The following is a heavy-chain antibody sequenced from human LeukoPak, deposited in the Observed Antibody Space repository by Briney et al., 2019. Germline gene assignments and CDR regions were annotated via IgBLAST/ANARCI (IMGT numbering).Heavy chain of an antibody. CDR3: AREGYSYGLGPYGMDV. V-gene: IGHV3-21*01. CDR2: IGSSSSYI. Sequence: GGSLRLSCAASGFTFSSYSMNWVRQAPGKGLEWVSSIGSSSSYIYYADSVKGRFTISRDNAKNSLYLQMNSLRAEDTAVYYCAREGYSYGLGPYGMDVWGKGTTVTVSS. CDR1: GFTFSSYS. J-gene: IGHJ6*04. D-gene: IGHD5-18*01.